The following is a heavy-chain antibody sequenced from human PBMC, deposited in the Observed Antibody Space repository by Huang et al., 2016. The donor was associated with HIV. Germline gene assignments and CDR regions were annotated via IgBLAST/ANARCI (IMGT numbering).Heavy chain of an antibody. CDR3: ATKTAAMDI. D-gene: IGHD1-7*01. V-gene: IGHV3-7*01. J-gene: IGHJ6*02. CDR2: NKQDESEK. Sequence: VESGGRLVQPGGSIRLSCVGSTFTLGSYWMSWVRQSSGKGLEWVANNKQDESEKYYVESVKGRFNISRDNAKKVLFLEMNNVRVEDTATYYCATKTAAMDIWGQGTTVTVS. CDR1: TFTLGSYW.